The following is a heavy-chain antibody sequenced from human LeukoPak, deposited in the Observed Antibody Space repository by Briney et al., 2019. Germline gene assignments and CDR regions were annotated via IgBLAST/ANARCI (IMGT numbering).Heavy chain of an antibody. D-gene: IGHD2-8*01. V-gene: IGHV1-18*01. Sequence: ASVKVSCKASGYTFTSYDINWVRQATGQGLEWMGWISAYNGNTNYAQKLQGRVTMTTDTSTNTAYVELRSLRSDDTAVYYCARVGSYCTTISCFDYWGQGTLVTVSS. CDR1: GYTFTSYD. CDR2: ISAYNGNT. J-gene: IGHJ4*02. CDR3: ARVGSYCTTISCFDY.